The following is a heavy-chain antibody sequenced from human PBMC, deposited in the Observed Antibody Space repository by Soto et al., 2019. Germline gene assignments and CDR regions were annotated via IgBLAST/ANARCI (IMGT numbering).Heavy chain of an antibody. Sequence: PSETLSLTCTVSGGSISSSSYYWGWIRQPPGKGLEWIGSIYYSGSTYYKQSLKSRVTISVDTSKNQFSLKLSSVTAAYTSVYYCARHESNCGWSPDSVPAWYEHDSSGSACDYWGQGTLVTVSS. J-gene: IGHJ4*02. CDR2: IYYSGST. CDR1: GGSISSSSYY. CDR3: ARHESNCGWSPDSVPAWYEHDSSGSACDY. D-gene: IGHD3-22*01. V-gene: IGHV4-39*01.